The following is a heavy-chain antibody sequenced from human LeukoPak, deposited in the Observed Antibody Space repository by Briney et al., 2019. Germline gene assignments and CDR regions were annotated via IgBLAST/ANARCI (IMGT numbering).Heavy chain of an antibody. J-gene: IGHJ4*02. CDR3: AKGSYYYDSADYFDY. D-gene: IGHD3-22*01. CDR1: GFTFSSYA. V-gene: IGHV3-23*01. Sequence: PGGSLRLSCAASGFTFSSYAMSWVRQGPGKGLEWVSAISGRGGSTYYADSVKGRFTISRDNSKNTLYLQMNSLRAEDTAVYHCAKGSYYYDSADYFDYWGQGTLVTVSS. CDR2: ISGRGGST.